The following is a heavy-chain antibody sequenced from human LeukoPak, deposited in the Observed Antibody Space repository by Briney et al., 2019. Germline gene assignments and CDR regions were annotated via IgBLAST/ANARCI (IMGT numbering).Heavy chain of an antibody. V-gene: IGHV4-30-4*01. Sequence: RPSETLSRTCTVSGGSIISGDFYWIWIRQPPGKGLEWIGYIYYSGSTYYNPSLKSLITISVDTSKNQFSLKLSSVTAADTAVYYCARGDWSSSIDYWGQGTLVTVSS. J-gene: IGHJ4*02. CDR2: IYYSGST. CDR3: ARGDWSSSIDY. CDR1: GGSIISGDFY. D-gene: IGHD6-6*01.